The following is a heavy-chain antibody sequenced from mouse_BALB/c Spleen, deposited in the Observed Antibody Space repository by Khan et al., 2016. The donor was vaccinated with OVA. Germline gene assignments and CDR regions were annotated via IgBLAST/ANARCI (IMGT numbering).Heavy chain of an antibody. D-gene: IGHD2-1*01. CDR2: ISSGGTYT. CDR1: GFTFSRYT. J-gene: IGHJ4*01. CDR3: TRGEGYYGNPYAIDF. V-gene: IGHV5-6-4*01. Sequence: EVQLVESGGDLVKPGGSLKLSCAASGFTFSRYTMSWVRQTPEKRLEWVATISSGGTYTYYVDSVEGRFTLSRDNAKNTLYLEMTSLKSEDTAIYYCTRGEGYYGNPYAIDFEGPGTSVTVSS.